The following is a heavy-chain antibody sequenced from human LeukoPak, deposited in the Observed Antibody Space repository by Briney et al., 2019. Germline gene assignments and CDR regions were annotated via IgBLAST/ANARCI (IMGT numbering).Heavy chain of an antibody. CDR3: SRAELRDFGVVINFLHY. V-gene: IGHV1-18*01. D-gene: IGHD3-3*01. CDR2: ISVYNGNT. J-gene: IGHJ4*02. CDR1: VCTLPRYG. Sequence: ASVKVSRMASVCTLPRYGCSWLGQAPAKPLEWMGWISVYNGNTNYPHKLQGRVTMNTDTSTRTDYMDPGGLRDDGTAVYYCSRAELRDFGVVINFLHYCGQGTLLTVSS.